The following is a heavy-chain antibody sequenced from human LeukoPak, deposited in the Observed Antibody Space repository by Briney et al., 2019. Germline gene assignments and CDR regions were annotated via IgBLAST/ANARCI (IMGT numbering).Heavy chain of an antibody. J-gene: IGHJ5*02. Sequence: SVKVSCKTSGGTFTSYAITWVRQAPGQGLECMGKIIPISGTTNYAQKFQGRVTFTADESTSTAYMELSSLRSEDTALYYCARKLRLGGNWFDPWGQGTLVTVSS. CDR3: ARKLRLGGNWFDP. CDR1: GGTFTSYA. CDR2: IIPISGTT. V-gene: IGHV1-69*13. D-gene: IGHD1-26*01.